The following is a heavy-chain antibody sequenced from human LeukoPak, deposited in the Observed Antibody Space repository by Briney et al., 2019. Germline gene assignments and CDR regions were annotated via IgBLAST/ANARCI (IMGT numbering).Heavy chain of an antibody. CDR2: IYTSGST. D-gene: IGHD3-22*01. Sequence: SETLSLTCTVSGGSISSYFWTWIRQPAGKGLEWIGRIYTSGSTNYNPSLKSRVTMSVDTSKNQFSLKLSSVTAADTAVYYCARAGDSSGCEYYFDYWGQGTLVTVSS. V-gene: IGHV4-4*07. CDR3: ARAGDSSGCEYYFDY. J-gene: IGHJ4*02. CDR1: GGSISSYF.